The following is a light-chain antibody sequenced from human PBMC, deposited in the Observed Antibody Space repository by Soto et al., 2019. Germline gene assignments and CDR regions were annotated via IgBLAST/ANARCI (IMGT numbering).Light chain of an antibody. CDR1: QSVLSSSNNLNY. CDR3: QQYYSSPIT. V-gene: IGKV4-1*01. J-gene: IGKJ4*01. Sequence: DIVMTQSPDSLAVSLGERATINCKSSQSVLSSSNNLNYLAWYQHKSGQPPKLLIYGESTRRSGVPGRISGSGYGTDFTLTISSLQPEDVAVYSCQQYYSSPITFGGGTKVEIK. CDR2: GES.